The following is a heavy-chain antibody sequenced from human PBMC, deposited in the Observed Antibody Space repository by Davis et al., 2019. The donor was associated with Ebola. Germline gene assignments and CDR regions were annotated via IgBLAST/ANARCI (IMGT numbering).Heavy chain of an antibody. CDR2: ISSSSSYI. CDR1: GFTFSSYS. D-gene: IGHD6-19*01. CDR3: ARGSGQWLVRWFDP. V-gene: IGHV3-21*01. J-gene: IGHJ5*02. Sequence: GESLKISCAASGFTFSSYSMNWVRQAPGKGLEWVSSISSSSSYIYYADSVKGRFTISRDNAKNSLYLQMNSLRAEDTAVYYCARGSGQWLVRWFDPWGQGTLVTVSS.